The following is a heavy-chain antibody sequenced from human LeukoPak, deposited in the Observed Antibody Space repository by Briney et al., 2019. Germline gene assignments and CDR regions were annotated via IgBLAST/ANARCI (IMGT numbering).Heavy chain of an antibody. D-gene: IGHD4-23*01. J-gene: IGHJ6*02. CDR2: ISGSGGST. V-gene: IGHV3-23*01. CDR3: AKEGLRGGGNGMDV. Sequence: PGGSLRLSCAASGFTFSNYAMSWVRQAPGKGLEWVSAISGSGGSTYYADSVKGRFTISRDNSKNTLYLQMNSLRAEDTAVYYCAKEGLRGGGNGMDVWGQGTTVTVSS. CDR1: GFTFSNYA.